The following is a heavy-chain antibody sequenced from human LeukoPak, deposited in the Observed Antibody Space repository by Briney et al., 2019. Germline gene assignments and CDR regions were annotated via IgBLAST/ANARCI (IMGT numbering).Heavy chain of an antibody. CDR1: GFTFSDYY. CDR2: ISPGGGPT. V-gene: IGHV3-11*04. D-gene: IGHD6-19*01. CDR3: ARAAYYSSGWPLDY. J-gene: IGHJ4*02. Sequence: GGSLRLSCAASGFTFSDYYMSWIRQAPGKGLEWVSGISPGGGPTYYADSVRGRFTISRDDSKNTLYLQMKNLRAEDTAVYSCARAAYYSSGWPLDYWGQGTLVTASS.